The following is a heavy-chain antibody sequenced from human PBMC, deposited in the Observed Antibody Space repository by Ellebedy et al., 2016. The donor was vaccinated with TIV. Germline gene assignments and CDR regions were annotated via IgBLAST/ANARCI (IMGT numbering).Heavy chain of an antibody. Sequence: AASVTVSCKASGGSFSSYAISWVRQAPGQGLEWMGRIIPILGIANYAQKFQGRVTITADKSTSTAYMELSSLRSEDTAVYYCASENCSSTSCRSPYYYGMDVWGQGTTVTVSS. D-gene: IGHD2-2*01. J-gene: IGHJ6*02. CDR2: IIPILGIA. V-gene: IGHV1-69*04. CDR3: ASENCSSTSCRSPYYYGMDV. CDR1: GGSFSSYA.